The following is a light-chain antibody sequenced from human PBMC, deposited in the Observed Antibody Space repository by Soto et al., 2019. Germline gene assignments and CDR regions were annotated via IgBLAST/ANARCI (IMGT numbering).Light chain of an antibody. CDR1: SSDVGGYNY. J-gene: IGLJ2*01. CDR2: DVS. CDR3: CSYAGIDVV. Sequence: QSALTQPRSVSGSPGQSVTISCTGTSSDVGGYNYVSWYQQHPGKAPKLMIYDVSKRPSGVPDRFSGSKSGNTASLTISGLQAEEEADYYCCSYAGIDVVFGGGTQLTVL. V-gene: IGLV2-11*01.